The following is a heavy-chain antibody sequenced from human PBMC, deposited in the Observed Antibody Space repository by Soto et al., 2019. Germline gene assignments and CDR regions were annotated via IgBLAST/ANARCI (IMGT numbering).Heavy chain of an antibody. CDR1: GFTFSNAW. CDR3: ARDLWQLDPFDY. D-gene: IGHD6-6*01. J-gene: IGHJ4*02. CDR2: IKSKTDGGTT. V-gene: IGHV3-15*01. Sequence: GGSLRLSCAASGFTFSNAWMSWVRQAPGKGLEWVGRIKSKTDGGTTDYAAPVKGRFTISRDDSKNTLYLQMNSLRAEDTAVYYCARDLWQLDPFDYWGQGTLVTVSS.